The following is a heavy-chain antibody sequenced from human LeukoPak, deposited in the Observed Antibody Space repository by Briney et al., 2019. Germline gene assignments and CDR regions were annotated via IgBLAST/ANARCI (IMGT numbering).Heavy chain of an antibody. CDR3: AGDNQWDTDMATPDY. CDR2: IKPNSGGT. J-gene: IGHJ4*02. D-gene: IGHD5-18*01. CDR1: GYTFTGYY. Sequence: ASVTVSCKASGYTFTGYYMHWVRQAPPQGLEWVGWIKPNSGGTNYAHTSHERVTMTRETSISTHYTELSRSGTDATAASYCAGDNQWDTDMATPDYWGQGTLVTVSS. V-gene: IGHV1-2*02.